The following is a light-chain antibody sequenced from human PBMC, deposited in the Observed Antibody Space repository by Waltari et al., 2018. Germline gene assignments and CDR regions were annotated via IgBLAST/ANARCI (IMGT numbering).Light chain of an antibody. CDR3: SSYAGDNRLI. CDR2: QVT. V-gene: IGLV2-23*02. Sequence: QSALTQPASVSGSPGQSITISCTGTSNDVGYFDLVSWYQKHPGKAPKLLIYQVTKRPSDISYRFSGSKSGSTASLTISGLQSEDEADYYCSSYAGDNRLIFGGGTKVTVL. CDR1: SNDVGYFDL. J-gene: IGLJ2*01.